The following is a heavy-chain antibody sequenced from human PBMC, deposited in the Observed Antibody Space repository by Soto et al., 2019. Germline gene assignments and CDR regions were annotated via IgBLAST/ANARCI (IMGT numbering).Heavy chain of an antibody. Sequence: EVQLLESGGGLVQPGGSLRLSCAASGFTFSSYTMSWVRQGPGKGLEWVSGISSSAGSTGYADSVKGRFTISRDNFKNTLYLQMNSLRAEDTAVYYCAKGWGDYWGQGTPVTVSS. CDR1: GFTFSSYT. J-gene: IGHJ4*02. CDR3: AKGWGDY. CDR2: ISSSAGST. V-gene: IGHV3-23*01. D-gene: IGHD7-27*01.